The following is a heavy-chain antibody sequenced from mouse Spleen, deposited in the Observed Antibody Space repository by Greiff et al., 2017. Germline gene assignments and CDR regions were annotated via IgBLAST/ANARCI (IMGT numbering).Heavy chain of an antibody. CDR3: AREGHYYDGFAY. J-gene: IGHJ3*01. V-gene: IGHV1-78*01. CDR1: GYTFTDHT. CDR2: IYPRDGST. D-gene: IGHD1-2*01. Sequence: VKLVESDAELVKPGASVKISCKVSGYTFTDHTIHWMKQRPEQGLEWIGYIYPRDGSTKYNEKFKGKATLTADKSSSTAYMQLNSLTSEDSAVYFCAREGHYYDGFAYWGQGTLVTVSA.